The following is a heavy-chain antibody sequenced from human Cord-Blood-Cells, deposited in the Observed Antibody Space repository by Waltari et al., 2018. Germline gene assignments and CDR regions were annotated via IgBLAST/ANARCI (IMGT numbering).Heavy chain of an antibody. Sequence: QVQLQQWGAGLLKPSETLSLTCAVYGGSFSGYYWSWIRQPPGKGLEWIGEINHSGNTNDTPSLKSRVTISVDTSKNQFSLKLSSVTAADTAVYYCARGYCSSTSCYGPDYWGQGTLVTVSS. J-gene: IGHJ4*02. D-gene: IGHD2-2*01. V-gene: IGHV4-34*01. CDR3: ARGYCSSTSCYGPDY. CDR2: INHSGNT. CDR1: GGSFSGYY.